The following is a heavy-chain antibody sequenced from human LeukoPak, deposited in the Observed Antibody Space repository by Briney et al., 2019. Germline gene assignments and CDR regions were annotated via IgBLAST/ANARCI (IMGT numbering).Heavy chain of an antibody. CDR1: GGSIRTHY. Sequence: SETLSLTCTVSGGSIRTHYWGWIRQPPGKGLEWIAYIYQXGNTNXXXSLKSRVTMSVDTSKNQFSLKLSSVTAADTAVYYCARDADGYLDYWGQGTLVAVSS. J-gene: IGHJ4*02. CDR2: IYQXGNT. CDR3: ARDADGYLDY. V-gene: IGHV4-59*11. D-gene: IGHD3-22*01.